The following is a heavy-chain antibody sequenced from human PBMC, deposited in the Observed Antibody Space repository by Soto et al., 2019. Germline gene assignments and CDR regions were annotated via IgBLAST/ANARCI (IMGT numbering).Heavy chain of an antibody. J-gene: IGHJ4*02. D-gene: IGHD5-12*01. V-gene: IGHV4-31*03. CDR3: ATSRDGYNFLY. Sequence: PSETLSLICTVSGGSISSGGYYWSWIRQHPGKGLEWIGYIYYSGSTYYNPSLKSRVTISVDTSKNQFSLKLNSVTAADTAVYYCATSRDGYNFLYWGQGTLVTVSS. CDR1: GGSISSGGYY. CDR2: IYYSGST.